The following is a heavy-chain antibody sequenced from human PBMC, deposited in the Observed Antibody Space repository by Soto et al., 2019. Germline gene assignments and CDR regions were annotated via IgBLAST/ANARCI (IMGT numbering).Heavy chain of an antibody. CDR2: IKQDGSEK. CDR3: ARITSPGYFDS. CDR1: GFPFSSHW. V-gene: IGHV3-7*05. Sequence: EVQLVESGGGLVQPGGSLRLSCAASGFPFSSHWMTWVRQAPRKGLEWVAYIKQDGSEKYYVDSVMGRFTMSRDNTQSSLSLQMNTLRVEDSAVYYCARITSPGYFDSWGQGTLVTVSS. J-gene: IGHJ4*02. D-gene: IGHD1-20*01.